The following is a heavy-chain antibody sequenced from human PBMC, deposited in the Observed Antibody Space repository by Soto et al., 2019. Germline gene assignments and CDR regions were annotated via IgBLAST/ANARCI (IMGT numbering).Heavy chain of an antibody. CDR1: GHTFSSYA. J-gene: IGHJ1*01. Sequence: SVKVSCKASGHTFSSYAFNWVRQAPGQGLEWMGGIIPVFGTAHYQQKFQGRVTINADDSTSTVYMELSSLRSDDTAVYYCEGYSTVTSFEELHRTKTEYFRHWGQGNQVTVSS. CDR2: IIPVFGTA. CDR3: EGYSTVTSFEELHRTKTEYFRH. D-gene: IGHD4-17*01. V-gene: IGHV1-69*13.